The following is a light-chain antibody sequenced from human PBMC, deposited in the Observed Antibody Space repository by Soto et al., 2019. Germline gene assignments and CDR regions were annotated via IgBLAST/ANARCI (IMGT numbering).Light chain of an antibody. CDR3: QSYDSSLSGSWV. J-gene: IGLJ3*02. CDR1: SSNIGAGYD. V-gene: IGLV1-40*01. CDR2: GNS. Sequence: QPVLTQPPSVSGAPGQRVTISCTGSSSNIGAGYDVHWYQQLPGTAPKLLIYGNSNRPSGVPDRFSGSKSGTSASLAITGLQAADEADYYCQSYDSSLSGSWVFGGGTKLTVL.